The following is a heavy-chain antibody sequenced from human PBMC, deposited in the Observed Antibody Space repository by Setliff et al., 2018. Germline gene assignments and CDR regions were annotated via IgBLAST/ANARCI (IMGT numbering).Heavy chain of an antibody. CDR2: IGHTGSI. Sequence: SETLSLTCTVSGYSISSGYIWGWIRQPPGKGLEWVGNIGHTGSINYNQSLKSRLTISRDTSKNQVSLKLNSVTATDTAVYYCARDLGHGGDSDYWGQGILVTVSS. V-gene: IGHV4-38-2*02. D-gene: IGHD2-21*02. J-gene: IGHJ4*02. CDR1: GYSISSGYI. CDR3: ARDLGHGGDSDY.